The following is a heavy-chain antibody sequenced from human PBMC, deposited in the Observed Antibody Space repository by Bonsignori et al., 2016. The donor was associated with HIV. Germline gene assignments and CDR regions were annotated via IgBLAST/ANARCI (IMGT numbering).Heavy chain of an antibody. D-gene: IGHD3-22*01. CDR2: IYYSGST. Sequence: WIRQPPGKGLEWIGYIYYSGSTNYNPSLKSRVTISVDTSKNQFSLKLSSVTAADTAVYYCARDRDLYYDSSGYLYYYMDVWGKGTTVTVSS. V-gene: IGHV4-59*01. CDR3: ARDRDLYYDSSGYLYYYMDV. J-gene: IGHJ6*03.